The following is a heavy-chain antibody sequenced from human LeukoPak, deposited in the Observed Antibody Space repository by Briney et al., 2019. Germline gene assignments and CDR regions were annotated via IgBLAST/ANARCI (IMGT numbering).Heavy chain of an antibody. V-gene: IGHV2-5*01. D-gene: IGHD3/OR15-3a*01. CDR2: IYWNDDK. CDR3: AHRHGLRCYVYY. Sequence: ESGPTLVNPTQTLTLTCTFSGCALSTSGVGVGWIRQPPGNALEWLALIYWNDDKRYSPSLKSRLTITKDTSKNQVVLTMTNMDPVETATYYCAHRHGLRCYVYYWGQGTLVTVSS. CDR1: GCALSTSGVG. J-gene: IGHJ4*02.